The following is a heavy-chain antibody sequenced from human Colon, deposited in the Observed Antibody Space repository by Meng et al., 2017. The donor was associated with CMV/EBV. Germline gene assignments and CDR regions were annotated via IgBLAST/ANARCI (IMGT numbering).Heavy chain of an antibody. CDR3: ARGSVIASAVSFDH. D-gene: IGHD2-21*01. V-gene: IGHV4-30-4*01. Sequence: SGGSVDSGGYYWSCVRQAPGKGLQWLGHIYTGGSAYSNPSLKSRLSISLDTSKNQFSLSLRSVTAADTAVYYCARGSVIASAVSFDHWGQGTLVTVSS. J-gene: IGHJ4*02. CDR1: GGSVDSGGYY. CDR2: IYTGGSA.